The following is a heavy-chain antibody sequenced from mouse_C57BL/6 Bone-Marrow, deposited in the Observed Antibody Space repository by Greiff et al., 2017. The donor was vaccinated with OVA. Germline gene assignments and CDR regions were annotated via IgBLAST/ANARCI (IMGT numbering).Heavy chain of an antibody. Sequence: EVQLQQSGPELVKPGASVKISCKASGYTFTDYYMNWVKQSHGKSLEWIGDINPNNGGTSYNQKFKGKATLTVVKSSSTAYMELRSLTSEDSAVYYCKLEDVDYWGQGTTLTVSS. CDR2: INPNNGGT. V-gene: IGHV1-26*01. J-gene: IGHJ2*01. CDR3: KLEDVDY. CDR1: GYTFTDYY.